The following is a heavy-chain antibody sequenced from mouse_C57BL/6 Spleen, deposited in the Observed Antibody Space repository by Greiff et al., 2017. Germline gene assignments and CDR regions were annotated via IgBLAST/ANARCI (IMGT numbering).Heavy chain of an antibody. D-gene: IGHD1-1*01. V-gene: IGHV8-8*01. CDR1: GFSLSTFGMG. Sequence: QVTLKESGPGILQPSQTLSLTCSFSGFSLSTFGMGVGWIRQPSGKGLEWLVHIWWDDDKYYNPALKSRLTISKDTSQNQVFPKIANVDTADTATFYFSRSYYYGSSYYFDVWGTGTTVTVSS. CDR3: SRSYYYGSSYYFDV. J-gene: IGHJ1*03. CDR2: IWWDDDK.